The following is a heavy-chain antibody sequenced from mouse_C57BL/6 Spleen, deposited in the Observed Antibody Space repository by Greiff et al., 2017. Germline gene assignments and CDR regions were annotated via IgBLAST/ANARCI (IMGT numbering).Heavy chain of an antibody. V-gene: IGHV1-69*01. CDR1: GYTFTSYW. CDR3: ARTSNYYFDY. J-gene: IGHJ2*01. D-gene: IGHD2-5*01. Sequence: QVQLQQPGAELVMPGASVKLSCKASGYTFTSYWMHWVKQRPGQGLEWIGEIDPSDSYTNYNQKFKGKSTLTVDKSSSTAYMQLSSLTSEDSAVYYFARTSNYYFDYWGQGTTLTVSS. CDR2: IDPSDSYT.